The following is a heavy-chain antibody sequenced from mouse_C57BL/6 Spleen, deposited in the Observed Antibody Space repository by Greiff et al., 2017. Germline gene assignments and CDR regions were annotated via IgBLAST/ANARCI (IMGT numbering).Heavy chain of an antibody. J-gene: IGHJ4*01. D-gene: IGHD1-1*01. CDR3: ARSRYEGAMDY. CDR2: IYPGDGDT. CDR1: GYAFSSYW. V-gene: IGHV1-80*01. Sequence: LVESGAELVKPGASVKISCKASGYAFSSYWMNWVKQRPGKGLEWIGQIYPGDGDTNYNGKFKGKATLTADKSSSTAYMQLSSLTSEDSAVYFCARSRYEGAMDYWGQGTSVTVSS.